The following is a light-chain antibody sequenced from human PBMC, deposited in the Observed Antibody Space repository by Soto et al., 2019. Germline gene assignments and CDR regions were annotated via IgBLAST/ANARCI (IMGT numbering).Light chain of an antibody. CDR3: SSYTSSSTNYV. Sequence: QSALTQPASVSGSPGQSITISCTGTSSDVGGYNYVSWYQQHPGKAPKLMIYEVSNRPSGVSNRFSGSKSGNTASLTISGLQAEDEADYYCSSYTSSSTNYVFGNGTKVTVL. CDR2: EVS. J-gene: IGLJ1*01. CDR1: SSDVGGYNY. V-gene: IGLV2-14*01.